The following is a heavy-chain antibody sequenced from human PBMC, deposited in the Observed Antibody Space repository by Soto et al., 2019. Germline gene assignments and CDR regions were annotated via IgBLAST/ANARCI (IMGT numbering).Heavy chain of an antibody. D-gene: IGHD3-22*01. CDR1: GGSISTYY. J-gene: IGHJ3*02. CDR2: IYYTGST. V-gene: IGHV4-59*12. CDR3: ARVETYYYDRSGYGRDAFDI. Sequence: NPSETLSLTCTVSGGSISTYYWSWIRQPPGKRLEWVGYIYYTGSTNYNPSLRSRVTISVDTSKNQFSLKLSSVTAADTAVYYCARVETYYYDRSGYGRDAFDIWGLGTMVTVSS.